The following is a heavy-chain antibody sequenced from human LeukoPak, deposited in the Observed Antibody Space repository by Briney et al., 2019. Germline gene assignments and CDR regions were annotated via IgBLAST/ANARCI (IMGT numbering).Heavy chain of an antibody. D-gene: IGHD3-3*01. J-gene: IGHJ4*02. CDR3: ARAARSARITIFGVAAGY. V-gene: IGHV1-8*03. Sequence: VKVSFKASGYTFTSYDINWVRPATGQGLEWMGWMNPNSGNTGYAQKFQGRVTITRNTSISTAYMELSSLRSEDTAVYYCARAARSARITIFGVAAGYWGQGTLVTVSS. CDR1: GYTFTSYD. CDR2: MNPNSGNT.